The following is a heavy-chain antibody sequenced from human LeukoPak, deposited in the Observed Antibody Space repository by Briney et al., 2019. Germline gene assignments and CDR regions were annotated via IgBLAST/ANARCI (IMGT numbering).Heavy chain of an antibody. CDR1: GFTFSSYS. V-gene: IGHV3-21*01. CDR3: ARARSSGCPGD. J-gene: IGHJ4*02. Sequence: GGSLRLSCAASGFTFSSYSMNWVRQAPGKGLEWVSSISSSSSYIYYADSVKGRFTISRDNAKNSLYPQMNSLRAEDTAVYYCARARSSGCPGDWGQGTLVTVSS. CDR2: ISSSSSYI. D-gene: IGHD6-19*01.